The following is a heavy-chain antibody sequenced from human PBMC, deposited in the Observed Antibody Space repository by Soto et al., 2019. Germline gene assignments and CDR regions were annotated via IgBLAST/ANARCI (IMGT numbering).Heavy chain of an antibody. CDR1: GYSISGSYY. CDR2: IDDGGST. Sequence: WETRSLTCAVSGYSISGSYYSGWLRQPPGKGLEWIGCIDDGGSTYSNPSLNSRVTLSIDMTNTHVSRILNSVTATDTAVYSCARVEPWVPYYYFCSPSPFASWFDSWGQGTLVTVSS. D-gene: IGHD3-3*01. CDR3: ARVEPWVPYYYFCSPSPFASWFDS. V-gene: IGHV4-38-2*01. J-gene: IGHJ5*01.